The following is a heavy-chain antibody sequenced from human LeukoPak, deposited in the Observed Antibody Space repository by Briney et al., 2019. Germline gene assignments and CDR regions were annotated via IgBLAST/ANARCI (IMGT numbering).Heavy chain of an antibody. D-gene: IGHD4-23*01. V-gene: IGHV3-48*03. CDR1: GFTFSSYE. J-gene: IGHJ6*03. Sequence: GGSLRFSCAASGFTFSSYEMNWVRQAPGKGLEWVSYISSSGSTIYYADSVKGRFTISRDNAKNSLYLQMNSLRAEDTALYYCAREWTVAYYMDVWGKGTTVTVSS. CDR3: AREWTVAYYMDV. CDR2: ISSSGSTI.